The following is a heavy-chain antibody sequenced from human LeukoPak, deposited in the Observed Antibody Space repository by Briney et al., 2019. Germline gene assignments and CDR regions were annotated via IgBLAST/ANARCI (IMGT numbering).Heavy chain of an antibody. D-gene: IGHD5-18*01. CDR1: GFTFSSYW. Sequence: AGRSLRLSCAASGFTFSSYWMHWVRQPPGKGLVWVSRINSDGSSTTYAASVKGRFTISRDNAKNTLYLEMNSLRAEDTGVYYCARGYSYGFFDYWGQGTLATVSS. CDR3: ARGYSYGFFDY. J-gene: IGHJ4*02. CDR2: INSDGSST. V-gene: IGHV3-74*01.